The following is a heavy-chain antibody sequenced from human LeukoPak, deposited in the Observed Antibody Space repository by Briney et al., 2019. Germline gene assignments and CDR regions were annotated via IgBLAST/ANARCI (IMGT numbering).Heavy chain of an antibody. Sequence: SETLSLTCTLSGGSTSSRSYFWGWFRHPPGKGLEWIGSIYYSGSTYYNPSLKSRVTISVDTSKNQCSLKLTSVTAADTAVYYCARGPYNSGWYNSMYYLDYWGQGTLVTVSS. CDR2: IYYSGST. V-gene: IGHV4-39*01. CDR1: GGSTSSRSYF. J-gene: IGHJ4*02. D-gene: IGHD6-19*01. CDR3: ARGPYNSGWYNSMYYLDY.